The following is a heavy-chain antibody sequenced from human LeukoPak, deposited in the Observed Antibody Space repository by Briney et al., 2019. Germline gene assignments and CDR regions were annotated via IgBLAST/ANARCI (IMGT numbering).Heavy chain of an antibody. Sequence: PGGSLRLSCAASGFTFSSYGMHWVRQAPGKGLEWVAVISYDGSNKYYADSVKGRFTISRDNSKNTLYLQMNSLRAEDTAVYYCAKGYYYDSSGYYGGDYWGQGTLVTVSS. CDR3: AKGYYYDSSGYYGGDY. J-gene: IGHJ4*02. V-gene: IGHV3-30*18. CDR1: GFTFSSYG. CDR2: ISYDGSNK. D-gene: IGHD3-22*01.